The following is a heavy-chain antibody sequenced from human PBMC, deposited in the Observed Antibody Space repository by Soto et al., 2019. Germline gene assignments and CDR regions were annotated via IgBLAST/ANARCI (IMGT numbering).Heavy chain of an antibody. V-gene: IGHV4-34*01. CDR2: INHSGST. CDR3: AGHMVRGRASYFDY. Sequence: NPSETLSLTCAVYGGSFSGYYWRWIRHPPGKGLEWIGEINHSGSTNYNPSLKSRVTISVDTSKNQFSLKLSSVTAADTAVYYCAGHMVRGRASYFDYWGQGTLVTVSS. CDR1: GGSFSGYY. J-gene: IGHJ4*02. D-gene: IGHD3-10*01.